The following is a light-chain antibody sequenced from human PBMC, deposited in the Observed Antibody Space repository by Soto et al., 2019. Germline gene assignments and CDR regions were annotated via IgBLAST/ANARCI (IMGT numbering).Light chain of an antibody. J-gene: IGKJ1*01. CDR3: QQYYSTPRT. V-gene: IGKV4-1*01. CDR1: QSVLYSSKNKSF. CDR2: WSS. Sequence: DIVMTQSPDSLAVSLGERATINCKSSQSVLYSSKNKSFLAWYQQKPRQPPKLLIYWSSTRESGVPDRFSGSGSGTDFTRTITRRQAEDVAVYYGQQYYSTPRTFGQGTKVEIK.